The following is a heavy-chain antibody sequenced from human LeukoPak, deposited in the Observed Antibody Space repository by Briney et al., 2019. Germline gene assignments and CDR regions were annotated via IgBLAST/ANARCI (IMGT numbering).Heavy chain of an antibody. CDR3: AKAHYYDSSGYIPPDY. V-gene: IGHV3-23*01. Sequence: GGSLRLSCAASGFTFSSYAMSWVRQAPGKGLEWVSAISGSGGSTYYADSVKGRFTISRDNSKNTLYLQMNSLRAEDTAIYYCAKAHYYDSSGYIPPDYWGQGTLVTVSP. CDR1: GFTFSSYA. J-gene: IGHJ4*02. CDR2: ISGSGGST. D-gene: IGHD3-22*01.